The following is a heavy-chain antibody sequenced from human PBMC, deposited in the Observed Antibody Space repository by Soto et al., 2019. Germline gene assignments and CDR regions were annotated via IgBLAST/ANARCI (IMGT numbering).Heavy chain of an antibody. CDR1: GYTFTSYG. CDR2: ISAYNGNT. J-gene: IGHJ4*02. CDR3: ARENYYDSSGYSTYFDY. D-gene: IGHD3-22*01. Sequence: ASVKVSCKASGYTFTSYGISWVRQAPGQGLEWMGWISAYNGNTNYAQKLQGRVTMTTDTSTSTAYMELRSLRSDDTAVYYCARENYYDSSGYSTYFDYWGQGTLVTVSP. V-gene: IGHV1-18*01.